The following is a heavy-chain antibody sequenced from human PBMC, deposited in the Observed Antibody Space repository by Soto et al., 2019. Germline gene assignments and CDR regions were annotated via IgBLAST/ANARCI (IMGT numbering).Heavy chain of an antibody. D-gene: IGHD3-16*01. V-gene: IGHV3-23*01. CDR3: AKGRAWDFDY. CDR1: GFTFSSYA. Sequence: GGSLRLSCAASGFTFSSYAMSWVRQAPGKGLEWVSAISGGDGSTDYADSVKGRFTISRDNSKNTLYLQMHSLRAEDTAVYYCAKGRAWDFDYWGQGTLVTVSS. CDR2: ISGGDGST. J-gene: IGHJ4*02.